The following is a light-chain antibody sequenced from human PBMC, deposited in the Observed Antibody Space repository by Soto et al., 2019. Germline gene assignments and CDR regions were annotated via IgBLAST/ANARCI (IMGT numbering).Light chain of an antibody. J-gene: IGLJ1*01. Sequence: QSALTQPASVSGSPGQSITISCTGTSSDVGGYNYVSWYQQHQGKAPKLMIYDVSNRPSGVSNLFSGSKSGTTASLTISGLQAEDEADYYCSSYTSSSTRVFGPGTKLTVL. CDR2: DVS. CDR3: SSYTSSSTRV. CDR1: SSDVGGYNY. V-gene: IGLV2-14*01.